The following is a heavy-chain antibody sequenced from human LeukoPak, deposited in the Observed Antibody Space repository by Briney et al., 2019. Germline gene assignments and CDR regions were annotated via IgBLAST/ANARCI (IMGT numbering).Heavy chain of an antibody. J-gene: IGHJ4*02. CDR3: ATGRSCTTCYLPDY. V-gene: IGHV3-7*01. D-gene: IGHD2-2*01. Sequence: GGSLRLSCAASGFIFSSHWMSWVCQAPGKGLEWVAKINQDGGEKYYVDSVKGRFTISRDSAKSSLYLQMNSVRAEDTAVYYCATGRSCTTCYLPDYWGQGTLVTVSS. CDR1: GFIFSSHW. CDR2: INQDGGEK.